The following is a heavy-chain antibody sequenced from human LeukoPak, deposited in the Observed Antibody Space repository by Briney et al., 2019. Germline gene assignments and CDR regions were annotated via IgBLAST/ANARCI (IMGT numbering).Heavy chain of an antibody. CDR1: GFSFNNYA. V-gene: IGHV3-23*01. CDR3: AREGSFFDY. J-gene: IGHJ4*02. CDR2: VSDSGLTA. Sequence: GGSLRLSCAASGFSFNNYAMSWVRQAPGQGLDWVSAVSDSGLTAYYTDSVKGRFTISRDNSKSTLYLQMNSLRAEDTAVYYCAREGSFFDYWGQGTLVTVSS.